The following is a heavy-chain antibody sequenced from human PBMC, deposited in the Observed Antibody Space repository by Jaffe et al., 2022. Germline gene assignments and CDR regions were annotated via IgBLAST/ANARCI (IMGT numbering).Heavy chain of an antibody. CDR1: GFTFSSYW. CDR3: ARDPPVTYYDFWSGYYRGGYFDY. CDR2: IKQDGSEK. D-gene: IGHD3-3*01. J-gene: IGHJ4*02. Sequence: EVQLVESGGGLVQPGGSLRLSCAASGFTFSSYWMSWVRQAPGKGLEWVANIKQDGSEKYYVDSVKGRFTISRDNAKNSLYLQMNSLRAEDTAVYYCARDPPVTYYDFWSGYYRGGYFDYWGQGTLVTVSS. V-gene: IGHV3-7*01.